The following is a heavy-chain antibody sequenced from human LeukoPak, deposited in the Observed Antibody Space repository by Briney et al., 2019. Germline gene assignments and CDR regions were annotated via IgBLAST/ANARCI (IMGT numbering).Heavy chain of an antibody. J-gene: IGHJ5*02. D-gene: IGHD3-10*01. CDR1: GYTFTTYG. CDR3: ARVVRGDNNWFDP. Sequence: ASVKVSCKASGYTFTTYGITWVRQAPGQGLEWMGWISAYNGNTNYAQKRQGRVSMTTDTSTSTAYVELRSLRSDDTAVYYCARVVRGDNNWFDPWRQGTLVTVSS. V-gene: IGHV1-18*01. CDR2: ISAYNGNT.